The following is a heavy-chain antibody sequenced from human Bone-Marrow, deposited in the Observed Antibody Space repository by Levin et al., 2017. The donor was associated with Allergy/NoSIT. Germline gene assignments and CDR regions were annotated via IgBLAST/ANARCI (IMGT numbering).Heavy chain of an antibody. CDR1: GFTFSSYT. D-gene: IGHD2-8*01. J-gene: IGHJ3*02. Sequence: GGSLRLSCAASGFTFSSYTMNWVRQTPGKGLEWVSTITRDSTYMYYADSVKGRFTISRDNAKNSLYLQMNSLRAEDTALYYCARDEVMGATGDTFDIWGQGPMVTVSS. CDR3: ARDEVMGATGDTFDI. V-gene: IGHV3-21*01. CDR2: ITRDSTYM.